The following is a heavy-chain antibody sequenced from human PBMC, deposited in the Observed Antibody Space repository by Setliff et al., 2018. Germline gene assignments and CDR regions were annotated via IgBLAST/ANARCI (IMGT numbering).Heavy chain of an antibody. J-gene: IGHJ4*02. CDR3: ARGPPDFVVVPAAAKFDF. CDR1: GYTFANFG. CDR2: VSGYNGNA. Sequence: ASVKVSCKASGYTFANFGVNWVRQAPGQGLEWMGCVSGYNGNAHYAQMFQGRVTMTTDTSASTAYLELRSLRSDDTAVYYCARGPPDFVVVPAAAKFDFWGQGTLVTVSS. V-gene: IGHV1-18*01. D-gene: IGHD2-2*01.